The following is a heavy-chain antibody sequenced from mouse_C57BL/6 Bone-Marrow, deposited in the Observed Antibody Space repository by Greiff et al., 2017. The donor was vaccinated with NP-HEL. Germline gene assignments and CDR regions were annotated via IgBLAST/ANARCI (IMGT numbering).Heavy chain of an antibody. J-gene: IGHJ3*01. CDR3: ARGDYP. Sequence: EVKVVEPGGGLVKPGGSLKLSCAASGFTFSSYAMSWVRQTPEQRLEWVATISDGGSYTYYPDNVKGRFTISRDNAKNNLYLQMSHLKSEDTAMYYCARGDYPGGQGTLVTVSA. D-gene: IGHD2-4*01. CDR1: GFTFSSYA. CDR2: ISDGGSYT. V-gene: IGHV5-4*03.